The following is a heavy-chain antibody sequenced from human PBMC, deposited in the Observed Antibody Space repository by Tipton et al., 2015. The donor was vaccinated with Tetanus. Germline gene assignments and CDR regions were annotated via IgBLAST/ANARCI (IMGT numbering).Heavy chain of an antibody. D-gene: IGHD6-13*01. CDR2: ISSSGSTI. CDR3: AKGAAGTFEEVDY. V-gene: IGHV3-11*01. J-gene: IGHJ4*02. CDR1: GFTFSDYY. Sequence: SLRLSCAASGFTFSDYYMSWIRQAPGKGLEWVSYISSSGSTIYYADSVKGRFTISRDNAKNSLYLQMNSLRAEDTAVYYCAKGAAGTFEEVDYWGQGTLVTVSS.